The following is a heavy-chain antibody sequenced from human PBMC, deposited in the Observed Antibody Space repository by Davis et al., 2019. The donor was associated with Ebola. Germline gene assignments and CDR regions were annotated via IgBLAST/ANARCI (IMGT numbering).Heavy chain of an antibody. D-gene: IGHD4-11*01. Sequence: GESLKISCAASGFTFSSNAMSWVRQAPGKGLEWVSSISGTRDTTKYADSVKGRFTISRDNSKNTLYLQMNSLRAEDTAVYYCASEMTTFYYYYGMDVWGQGTTVTVSS. CDR3: ASEMTTFYYYYGMDV. CDR2: ISGTRDTT. V-gene: IGHV3-23*01. J-gene: IGHJ6*02. CDR1: GFTFSSNA.